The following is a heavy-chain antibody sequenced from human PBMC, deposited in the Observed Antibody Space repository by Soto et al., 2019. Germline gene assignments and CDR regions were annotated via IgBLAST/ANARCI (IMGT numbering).Heavy chain of an antibody. CDR1: GGSFSGYY. J-gene: IGHJ6*02. V-gene: IGHV4-34*01. D-gene: IGHD6-13*01. CDR2: INHSGST. Sequence: QVQLQQWGAGLLKPSETLSLTCAVYGGSFSGYYWSWIRQPPGKGLEWIGEINHSGSTNYNPSLKSRVTISVDTSKNQFSLKLSSGAAADTAVYYCARGRGAAAGHYSGMDVWGQGTTVTVSS. CDR3: ARGRGAAAGHYSGMDV.